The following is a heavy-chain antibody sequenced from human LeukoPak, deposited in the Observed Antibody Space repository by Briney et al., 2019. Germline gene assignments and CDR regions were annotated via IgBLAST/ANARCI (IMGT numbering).Heavy chain of an antibody. D-gene: IGHD3-16*01. CDR1: GLTFSSYW. V-gene: IGHV3-7*05. Sequence: GGSLRLSCAASGLTFSSYWMGWVRQAPGKGLEWVANIKEDGSDKYYVDFVRGRFTISRDNAKNSLYLQMNSLRAEDTAVYYCARDVTAFDYWGQGTLVTVSS. CDR3: ARDVTAFDY. CDR2: IKEDGSDK. J-gene: IGHJ4*02.